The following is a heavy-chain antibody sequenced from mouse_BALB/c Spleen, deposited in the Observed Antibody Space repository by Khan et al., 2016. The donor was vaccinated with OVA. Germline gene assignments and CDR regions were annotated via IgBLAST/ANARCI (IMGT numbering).Heavy chain of an antibody. Sequence: EVQLQESGPGLVKPSQSLSLTCTVTGYSITSEYTWNWIQQFPGHKLEWMGFISYSGNTRYNPSLKSRISITRDTSKNQFFLQLNSVTSEDTATYYCARKDYYDYDPFPYWGQGTLVTVSA. CDR3: ARKDYYDYDPFPY. CDR1: GYSITSEYT. CDR2: ISYSGNT. D-gene: IGHD2-4*01. J-gene: IGHJ3*01. V-gene: IGHV3-2*02.